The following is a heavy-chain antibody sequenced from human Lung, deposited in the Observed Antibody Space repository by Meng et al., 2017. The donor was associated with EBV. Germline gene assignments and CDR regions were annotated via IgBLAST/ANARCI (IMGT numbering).Heavy chain of an antibody. CDR2: IYYTGSS. V-gene: IGHV4-31*04. CDR3: ANAGRFGESLGDY. J-gene: IGHJ4*02. Sequence: VRINDAGPSLRQHSHTLSLPGTVSGGSVISGGYNWSWNRQQPGKGLEWIGYIYYTGSSFYNPSLKSRVTISVDTSKNQFSLNLSSVTAADTAVYYCANAGRFGESLGDYWGQGILVTVSS. D-gene: IGHD3-10*01. CDR1: GGSVISGGYN.